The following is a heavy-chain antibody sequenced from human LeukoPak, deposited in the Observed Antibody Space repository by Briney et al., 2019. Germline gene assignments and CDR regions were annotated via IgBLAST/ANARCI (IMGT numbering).Heavy chain of an antibody. CDR2: IYYGGST. Sequence: SETLSLTCTVSGGSINTYYWSWIRQPPGKGLEWIGYIYYGGSTYSNPSLKGRVTISADTSKNQFSLKLTSVTAADTAVYYCARSSVSGTYSGGYWGQGILVTVSS. CDR1: GGSINTYY. V-gene: IGHV4-59*08. D-gene: IGHD3-10*01. J-gene: IGHJ4*02. CDR3: ARSSVSGTYSGGY.